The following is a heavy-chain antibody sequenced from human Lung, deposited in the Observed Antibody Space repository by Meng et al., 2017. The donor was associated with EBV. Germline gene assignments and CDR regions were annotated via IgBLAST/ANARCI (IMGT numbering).Heavy chain of an antibody. CDR2: ISAYNGNT. CDR3: ARRTIGYSSGWTFDY. J-gene: IGHJ4*02. CDR1: GYTFTSYG. V-gene: IGHV1-18*01. D-gene: IGHD6-19*01. Sequence: QVQRVQSGAEMKKPGASVKVSCKASGYTFTSYGISWVRQAPGQGLEWMGWISAYNGNTNYAQKLQGRVTMTTDTSTSTAYMELRSLRSDDTAVYYCARRTIGYSSGWTFDYWGQGTLVTVAS.